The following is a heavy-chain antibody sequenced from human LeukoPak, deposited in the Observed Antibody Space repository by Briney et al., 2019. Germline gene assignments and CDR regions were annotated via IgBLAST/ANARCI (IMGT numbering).Heavy chain of an antibody. CDR2: IYPGDSDT. Sequence: GESLKISCEGSGYIFTSYWIGWVRQMPGKGLEWMGIIYPGDSDTRYSPSFQGQVTISADKSISTAYLQWSSLKASDTAMYYCARQASLFYYGSGSSPWYFDYWGQGTLVTVSS. CDR3: ARQASLFYYGSGSSPWYFDY. J-gene: IGHJ4*02. D-gene: IGHD3-10*01. V-gene: IGHV5-51*01. CDR1: GYIFTSYW.